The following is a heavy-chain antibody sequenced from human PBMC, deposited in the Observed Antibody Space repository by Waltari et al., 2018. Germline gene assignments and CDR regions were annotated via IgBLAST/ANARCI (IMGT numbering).Heavy chain of an antibody. D-gene: IGHD6-13*01. V-gene: IGHV3-9*03. CDR3: AKDGSSWYVGDGMDV. CDR1: GFTFDDYA. Sequence: EVQLVESGGGLVQPGRSLRLSCAASGFTFDDYALHWVRQAPGKGLEWVSGISLNSGSIGYADSVKGRFTITRDNAKNSLYLQMNSLRAEDMAVYYCAKDGSSWYVGDGMDVWGQGTTVTVSS. J-gene: IGHJ6*02. CDR2: ISLNSGSI.